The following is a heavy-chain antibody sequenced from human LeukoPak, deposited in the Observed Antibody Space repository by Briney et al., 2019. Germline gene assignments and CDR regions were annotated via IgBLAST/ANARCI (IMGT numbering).Heavy chain of an antibody. V-gene: IGHV3-23*01. CDR1: GFPFNRVG. J-gene: IGHJ4*02. CDR2: ISGGGDA. CDR3: AKEGITGADS. Sequence: GGSLTLSCTASGFPFNRVGMRWVRQAPGQGLAWVSAISGGGDAHYSDSVKGRFTISRYTSTNTLFLHMNNLTADDTALYYCAKEGITGADSWGQGTLVSVSS.